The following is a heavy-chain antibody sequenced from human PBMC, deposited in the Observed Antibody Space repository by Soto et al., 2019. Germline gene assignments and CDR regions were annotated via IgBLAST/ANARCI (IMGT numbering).Heavy chain of an antibody. D-gene: IGHD6-13*01. J-gene: IGHJ6*02. V-gene: IGHV1-2*02. CDR3: ARDSSSYKRYYYYGMDV. Sequence: ASVKVSCKXSGYTFTGYYMHWVRQAPGQGLEWMGWINPNSGGTNYAQKFQGRVTMTRDTSISTAYMELSRLRSDDTAVYYCARDSSSYKRYYYYGMDVWGQGTTVTVSS. CDR1: GYTFTGYY. CDR2: INPNSGGT.